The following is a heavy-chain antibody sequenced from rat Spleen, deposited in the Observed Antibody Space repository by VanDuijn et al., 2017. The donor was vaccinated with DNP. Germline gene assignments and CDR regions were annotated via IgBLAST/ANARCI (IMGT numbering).Heavy chain of an antibody. V-gene: IGHV5-25*01. Sequence: EVQLVESGGGLVQPGRSLKLSCAASGFTFSDYYMAWVRQAPTKGLEWVASISTGGGITYYRDSVKGRFTISRDNAKSTLYLQMDSLRSEDTATYYCATQGQLGITWFAYWGQGTLVTVSS. D-gene: IGHD1-10*01. CDR3: ATQGQLGITWFAY. CDR2: ISTGGGIT. J-gene: IGHJ3*01. CDR1: GFTFSDYY.